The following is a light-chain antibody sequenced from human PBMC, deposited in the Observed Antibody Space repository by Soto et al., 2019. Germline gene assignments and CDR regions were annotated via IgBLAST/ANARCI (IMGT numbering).Light chain of an antibody. CDR1: QSVSGY. Sequence: EIVLTQSLATLSLSPGNRAILSCRASQSVSGYLAWYQQKPGQAPRLLIYDASNRATGIPARFSGSGSGTDITLTITSLEPEDFAVYYCQQRSNWPSTFGGGTKVEI. V-gene: IGKV3-11*01. J-gene: IGKJ4*01. CDR2: DAS. CDR3: QQRSNWPST.